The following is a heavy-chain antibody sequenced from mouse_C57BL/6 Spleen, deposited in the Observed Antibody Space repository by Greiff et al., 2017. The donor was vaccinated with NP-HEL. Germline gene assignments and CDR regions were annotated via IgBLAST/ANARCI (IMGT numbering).Heavy chain of an antibody. CDR2: INYDGSST. CDR3: AREGTSSSWWYFDV. V-gene: IGHV5-16*01. Sequence: EVQVVESEGGLVQPGSSMKLSCTASGFTFSDYYMAWVRQVPEKGLEWVANINYDGSSTYYLDSLKSRFIISRDNAKNILYLQMSSLKSEDTATYYCAREGTSSSWWYFDVWGTGTTVTVSS. J-gene: IGHJ1*03. CDR1: GFTFSDYY. D-gene: IGHD1-1*01.